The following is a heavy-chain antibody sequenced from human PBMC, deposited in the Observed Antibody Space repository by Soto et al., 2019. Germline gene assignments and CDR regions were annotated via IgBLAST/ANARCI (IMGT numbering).Heavy chain of an antibody. Sequence: SETLSLTCTVSGGSISSYYWSWIRQPPGKGLEWIGNIYYSGSTNYNPSLKSRVTISVDTSKNQFSLKLSSVTAADTAVYYCARIGVTVTTYYYYYGMDVWGQGTTVTVSS. V-gene: IGHV4-59*01. CDR1: GGSISSYY. D-gene: IGHD4-17*01. CDR3: ARIGVTVTTYYYYYGMDV. CDR2: IYYSGST. J-gene: IGHJ6*02.